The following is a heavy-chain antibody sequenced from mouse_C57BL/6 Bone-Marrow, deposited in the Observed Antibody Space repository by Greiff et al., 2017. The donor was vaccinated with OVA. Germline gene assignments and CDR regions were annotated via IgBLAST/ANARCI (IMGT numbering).Heavy chain of an antibody. V-gene: IGHV1-64*01. Sequence: VQLQQPGAELVKPGASVKLSCKASGYTFTSYWMHWVKQRPGQGLEWIGMIHPNSGSTNYNEKFKSKATLTVDKSSSTAYMQLSSLTSEDSAVYYCARFLYDYGGEDYWGQGTSVTVSS. D-gene: IGHD2-4*01. J-gene: IGHJ4*01. CDR2: IHPNSGST. CDR3: ARFLYDYGGEDY. CDR1: GYTFTSYW.